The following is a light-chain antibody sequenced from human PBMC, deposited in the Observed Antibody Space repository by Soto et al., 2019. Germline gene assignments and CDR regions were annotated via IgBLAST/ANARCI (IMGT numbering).Light chain of an antibody. J-gene: IGLJ1*01. Sequence: QSVLTQPPSASGSPGQSVTISCTGTSSDVGGYDYVSWYQQHPGKAPKLMIYEVTIRPSGVSDRFSGSKSGNPPSLTVSVLQAEDEADYYCSSYTAGNPSYVFGTGTRSPS. V-gene: IGLV2-8*01. CDR1: SSDVGGYDY. CDR2: EVT. CDR3: SSYTAGNPSYV.